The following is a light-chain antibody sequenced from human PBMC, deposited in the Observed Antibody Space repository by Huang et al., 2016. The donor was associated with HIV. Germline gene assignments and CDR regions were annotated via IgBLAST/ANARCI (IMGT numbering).Light chain of an antibody. V-gene: IGKV3-11*01. CDR2: DAS. CDR1: QSVGNY. J-gene: IGKJ4*01. Sequence: EIVLTQSPATLSLSPGQRATLPCRTSQSVGNYLAWYQQRPGQAPRLRIYDASNRATGIPARFSGSGSGTAFTLTISSLEPDDFAVYYCQQRSNPLTFGGGTKVEIK. CDR3: QQRSNPLT.